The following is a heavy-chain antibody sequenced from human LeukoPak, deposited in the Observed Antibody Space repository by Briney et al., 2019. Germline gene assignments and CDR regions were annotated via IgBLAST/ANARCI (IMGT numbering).Heavy chain of an antibody. V-gene: IGHV1-2*02. Sequence: ASVKVSCKASGYTFTGYYMHWVRPAPGQGVGCMGWINPNSGGTNYAQKFQGRVTMTRDTSISTDYMELSTLRSDDTAVYYCANVRDYYGSGSGWFDPWGQGTLVTVSS. CDR1: GYTFTGYY. J-gene: IGHJ5*02. D-gene: IGHD3-10*01. CDR2: INPNSGGT. CDR3: ANVRDYYGSGSGWFDP.